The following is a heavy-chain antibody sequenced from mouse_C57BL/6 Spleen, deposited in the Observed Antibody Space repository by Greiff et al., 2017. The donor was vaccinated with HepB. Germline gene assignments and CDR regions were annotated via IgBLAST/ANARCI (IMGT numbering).Heavy chain of an antibody. CDR2: IWGGGST. CDR1: GFSLTSYG. V-gene: IGHV2-9*01. J-gene: IGHJ4*01. D-gene: IGHD1-1*01. Sequence: QVQLKESGPGLVAPSQRLSITCTVSGFSLTSYGVDWVRQPPGKGLEWLGVIWGGGSTNYNSALMSRLSISKDNSKSQVFLKMNSLQTDDTAMYYCAKREGVWGVLREYQGAMDYWGQGTSVTVSS. CDR3: AKREGVWGVLREYQGAMDY.